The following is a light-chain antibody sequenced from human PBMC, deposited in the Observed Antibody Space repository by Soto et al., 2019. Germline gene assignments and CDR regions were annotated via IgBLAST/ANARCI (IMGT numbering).Light chain of an antibody. CDR2: GNV. V-gene: IGLV1-40*01. CDR1: SSSIGADHD. J-gene: IGLJ1*01. CDR3: QSYDSSLGVV. Sequence: QSVPTQPPSVSGAPGQRVTLSCIGSSSSIGADHDVHWYQQLPGTAPKLLIYGNVNRPSGVPDRFSGSKSGASAALAITGLQAEDEADYYCQSYDSSLGVVFGTGTKLTVL.